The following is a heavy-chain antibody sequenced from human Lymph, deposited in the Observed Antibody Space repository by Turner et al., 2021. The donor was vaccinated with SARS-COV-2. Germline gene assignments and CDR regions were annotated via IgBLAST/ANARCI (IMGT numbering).Heavy chain of an antibody. CDR1: GFTFSSYS. V-gene: IGHV3-21*01. D-gene: IGHD2-21*02. CDR3: ARGPPDFPYYFDY. J-gene: IGHJ4*02. CDR2: ITVTSSYI. Sequence: EVQLVESGGGLVKPGGSLRLSCAASGFTFSSYSMNWVRQAPGKGLDWVSSITVTSSYIYYADSVKGRFTISRDNAKNSLYLQMNSLRAEDTAVYYCARGPPDFPYYFDYGGQGTLVTGSS.